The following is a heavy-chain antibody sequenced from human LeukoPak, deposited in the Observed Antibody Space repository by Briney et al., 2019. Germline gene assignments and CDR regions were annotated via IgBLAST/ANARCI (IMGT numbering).Heavy chain of an antibody. J-gene: IGHJ4*02. CDR1: GFTFSSYA. Sequence: GGSLRLSCAASGFTFSSYAMNWVRQAPGKGLEWVSGNSGSGGSTYYADSVKGRFTTSRDNSKNTVHLQMNSLRAEDTAVYYCAKDRGLVGATPSNFDYWGQGTLVTVSS. D-gene: IGHD1-26*01. CDR2: NSGSGGST. CDR3: AKDRGLVGATPSNFDY. V-gene: IGHV3-23*01.